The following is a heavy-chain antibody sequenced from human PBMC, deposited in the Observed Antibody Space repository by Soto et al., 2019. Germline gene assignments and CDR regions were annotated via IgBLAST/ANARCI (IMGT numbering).Heavy chain of an antibody. J-gene: IGHJ3*02. V-gene: IGHV5-51*01. Sequence: GESLKISCKGSGYCFTSYWICWVRQMPGKGLEWMGIIYPGDSDTRYSPSFQGQVTISADKSISTAYLQWSSLKASDTAMYYCARRFHCSSTSCYKGSHDAFDIRAQGTMITVPS. CDR3: ARRFHCSSTSCYKGSHDAFDI. D-gene: IGHD2-2*02. CDR1: GYCFTSYW. CDR2: IYPGDSDT.